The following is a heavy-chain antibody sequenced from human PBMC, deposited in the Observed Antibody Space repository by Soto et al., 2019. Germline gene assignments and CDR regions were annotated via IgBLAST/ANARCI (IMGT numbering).Heavy chain of an antibody. Sequence: ASVKVSCKASGYTFTSYGISWVRQAPGQGLEWMGWISAYNGNTNYAQKLQGRVTMTTDTSTSTAYMELRSLRSDDTAVYYCARGCSGGSCSRRFWFEPWGQGTLVTVSS. V-gene: IGHV1-18*01. CDR1: GYTFTSYG. J-gene: IGHJ5*02. CDR3: ARGCSGGSCSRRFWFEP. D-gene: IGHD2-15*01. CDR2: ISAYNGNT.